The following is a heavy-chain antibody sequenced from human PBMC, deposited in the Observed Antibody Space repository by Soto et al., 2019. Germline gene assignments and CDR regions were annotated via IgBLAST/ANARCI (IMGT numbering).Heavy chain of an antibody. CDR1: GGSFSGYY. V-gene: IGHV4-34*01. J-gene: IGHJ4*02. CDR2: INHSGST. CDR3: ARDGRPDYGDYGYYFDY. Sequence: QVQLQQWGAGLLKPSETLSLTCAVYGGSFSGYYWSWIRQPPGKGLEWIGEINHSGSTNYNPSLKSRVTISVDTSKNQFSLKLSSVTAADTAVYYCARDGRPDYGDYGYYFDYWGQGTLVTASS. D-gene: IGHD4-17*01.